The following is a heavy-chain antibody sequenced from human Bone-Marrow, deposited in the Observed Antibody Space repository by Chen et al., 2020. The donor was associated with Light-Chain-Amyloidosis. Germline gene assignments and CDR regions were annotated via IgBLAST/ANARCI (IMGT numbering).Heavy chain of an antibody. CDR1: GGSFSDYS. CDR3: VRDTYDSSTYYTYRSMDV. D-gene: IGHD3-22*01. J-gene: IGHJ6*02. V-gene: IGHV4-34*01. CDR2: ITHSGST. Sequence: QVQLQQWGAGLLKPSENLSLTCAVYGGSFSDYSWTWIRQSPGTGLEWIGKITHSGSTKYNPSLKSRVTMSVDTSKNQFSLKMNSVTAADTAVYYCVRDTYDSSTYYTYRSMDVWGQGTTVTVSS.